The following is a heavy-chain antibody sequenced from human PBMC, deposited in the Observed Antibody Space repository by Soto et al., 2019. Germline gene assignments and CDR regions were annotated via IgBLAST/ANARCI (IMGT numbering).Heavy chain of an antibody. D-gene: IGHD5-18*01. J-gene: IGHJ4*02. CDR1: GFTFSSYA. CDR3: ARVFEIQLWTYFDY. CDR2: ISYDGSNK. Sequence: GGSLRLSCAASGFTFSSYAMHWVRQAPGKGLEWVAVISYDGSNKYYADSVKGRFTISRDNSKNTLYLQMNSLRAEDTAVYYCARVFEIQLWTYFDYWGQGTLVTAPQ. V-gene: IGHV3-30-3*01.